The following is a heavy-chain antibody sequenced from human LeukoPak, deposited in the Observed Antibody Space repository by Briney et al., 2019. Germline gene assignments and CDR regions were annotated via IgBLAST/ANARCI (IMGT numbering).Heavy chain of an antibody. CDR3: ARHRGSNLNRSFDF. D-gene: IGHD1-14*01. J-gene: IGHJ4*02. Sequence: PSETLSLTCTVSGGSIIGYYWSWIRQPPGKGLEWIASIYYSGSTNYNPSLKSRVTVSLDTSKNQFSLNLSSVTAADTAVYYCARHRGSNLNRSFDFWGQGTLVTVSS. V-gene: IGHV4-59*08. CDR1: GGSIIGYY. CDR2: IYYSGST.